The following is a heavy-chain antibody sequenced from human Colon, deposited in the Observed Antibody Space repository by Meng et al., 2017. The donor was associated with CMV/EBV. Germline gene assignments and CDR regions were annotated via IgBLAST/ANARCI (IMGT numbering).Heavy chain of an antibody. V-gene: IGHV1-69*06. J-gene: IGHJ6*02. CDR1: GGTFGTYA. CDR3: ATGTANCDVCSYNMDV. D-gene: IGHD1-7*01. CDR2: IIPVFQKA. Sequence: SVKVSCKASGGTFGTYAVSWVRQAPGQGLEWMGGIIPVFQKASYAQNFQGRINITADKSTNTVYLEMISLTSEDSASYHCATGTANCDVCSYNMDVWGQGTRVTVSS.